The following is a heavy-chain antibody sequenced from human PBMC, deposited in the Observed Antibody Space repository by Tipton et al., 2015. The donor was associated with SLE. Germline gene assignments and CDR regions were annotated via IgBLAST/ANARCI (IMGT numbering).Heavy chain of an antibody. CDR1: GGSISSYY. Sequence: TLSLTCTVSGGSISSYYWSWIRLPAGKGLEWIGRIYTSGSTNYNPSLKSRVTMSVDTSKNQFSLKLSSVTAADTAVYYCARETGDYVYGMDVWGQGTLVTVSS. CDR2: IYTSGST. CDR3: ARETGDYVYGMDV. J-gene: IGHJ6*02. V-gene: IGHV4-4*07.